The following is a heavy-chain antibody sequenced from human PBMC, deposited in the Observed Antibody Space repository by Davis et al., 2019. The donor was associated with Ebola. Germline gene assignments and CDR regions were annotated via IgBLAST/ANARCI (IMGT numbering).Heavy chain of an antibody. CDR3: TTGPELIVATIWGTGYQTGD. Sequence: PGGSLRLSCATSGFTFSGSAVHWVRQASGKGLEWVGRIRSKTNNYATAYGASVNGRFTLSRDDSKNTAYLQMNSLKTEDTAVYYCTTGPELIVATIWGTGYQTGDWGQGTLVTVSS. J-gene: IGHJ4*02. CDR1: GFTFSGSA. V-gene: IGHV3-73*01. CDR2: IRSKTNNYAT. D-gene: IGHD5-12*01.